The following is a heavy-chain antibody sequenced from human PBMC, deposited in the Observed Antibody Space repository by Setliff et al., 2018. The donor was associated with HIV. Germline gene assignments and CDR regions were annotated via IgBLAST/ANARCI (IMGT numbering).Heavy chain of an antibody. CDR2: INTVTGNP. V-gene: IGHV7-4-1*02. CDR1: GYTFNSYG. D-gene: IGHD2-15*01. Sequence: GASVKVSCKASGYTFNSYGINWVRQAPGQGLEWMGWINTVTGNPTYAQGFTGRFVFSLDTSVSTAYLQIRSLKAEDSAVYYCERRMEMTPIGYWGQGTLVTVSS. CDR3: ERRMEMTPIGY. J-gene: IGHJ4*02.